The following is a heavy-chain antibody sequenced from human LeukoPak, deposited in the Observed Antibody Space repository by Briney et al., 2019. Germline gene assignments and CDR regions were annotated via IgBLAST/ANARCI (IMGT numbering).Heavy chain of an antibody. V-gene: IGHV3-33*01. CDR1: GFAFSVCG. Sequence: PGKSLRLSCVASGFAFSVCGMHWVRQAPGKGLEWVAVIWYDGSNEYSADSVKGRFTISRDNSKNTLYLQMNSLRAEDTAVYYCARDNPSRGWFDPWGQGTLVTVSS. CDR2: IWYDGSNE. D-gene: IGHD5-24*01. J-gene: IGHJ5*02. CDR3: ARDNPSRGWFDP.